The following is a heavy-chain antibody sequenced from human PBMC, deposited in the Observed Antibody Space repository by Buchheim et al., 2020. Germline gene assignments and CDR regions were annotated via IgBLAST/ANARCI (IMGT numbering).Heavy chain of an antibody. CDR2: IDTHSSQT. V-gene: IGHV3-11*05. CDR1: GFTFNEYF. D-gene: IGHD6-13*01. J-gene: IGHJ4*02. CDR3: ARGWAAAGDVVDD. Sequence: QVQLVESGGGLVKPGGSLRLSCAASGFTFNEYFMHWIRQAPGKGLEWVSCIDTHSSQTNYADSVKGRFTISRDNAKNSLYLQMDGLSADDTAVYYCARGWAAAGDVVDDWGQGTL.